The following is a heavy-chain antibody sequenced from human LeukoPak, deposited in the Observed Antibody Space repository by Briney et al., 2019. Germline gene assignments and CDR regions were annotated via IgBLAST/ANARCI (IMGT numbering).Heavy chain of an antibody. V-gene: IGHV3-53*01. Sequence: GGSLRLSCAASGFTVDSNYMSWVRQAPGKGLEWVSTIYTGGNTYYAASVKGRFTISRDFSKNTVFLHMNSLRAEDTAMYYCARGDDSGYYDYFDYWGQGALVTVSS. CDR3: ARGDDSGYYDYFDY. CDR2: IYTGGNT. D-gene: IGHD3-22*01. J-gene: IGHJ4*02. CDR1: GFTVDSNY.